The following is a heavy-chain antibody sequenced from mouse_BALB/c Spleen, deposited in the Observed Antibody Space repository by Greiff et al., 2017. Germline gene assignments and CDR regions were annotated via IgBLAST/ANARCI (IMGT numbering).Heavy chain of an antibody. D-gene: IGHD2-1*01. Sequence: DVHLVESGGGLVKPGGSLKLSCAASGFTFSDYYMYWVRQTPEKRLEWVATISDGGSYTYYPDSVKGRFTISRDNAKNNLYLQMSSLKSEDTAMYYCAREDGNSSYFDYWGQGTTLTVSS. V-gene: IGHV5-4*02. CDR1: GFTFSDYY. CDR3: AREDGNSSYFDY. CDR2: ISDGGSYT. J-gene: IGHJ2*01.